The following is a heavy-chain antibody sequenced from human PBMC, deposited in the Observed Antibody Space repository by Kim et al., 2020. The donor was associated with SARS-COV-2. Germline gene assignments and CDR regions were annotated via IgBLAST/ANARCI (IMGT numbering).Heavy chain of an antibody. CDR1: GGSISSSSYF. D-gene: IGHD3-16*01. CDR2: IFYSGNT. Sequence: SETLSLTCTVSGGSISSSSYFWGWIRQPPGKGLEWIGTIFYSGNTYYNPSLKSRVTISVDTSKNQFSLKLSSVTAADTAVYYCARWWRSSWYWGQGTLVTVSS. J-gene: IGHJ4*02. CDR3: ARWWRSSWY. V-gene: IGHV4-39*01.